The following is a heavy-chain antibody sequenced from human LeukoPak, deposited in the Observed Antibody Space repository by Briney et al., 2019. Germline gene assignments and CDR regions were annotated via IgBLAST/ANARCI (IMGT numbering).Heavy chain of an antibody. J-gene: IGHJ4*02. D-gene: IGHD6-19*01. CDR1: GYTFTDYL. CDR3: ARGGPQWLVLRKRFYFDS. Sequence: GASVKVSCKASGYTFTDYLIHWVRQAPGQGLEWMGIISPSGGGTGYAQNFQGRVTMTRDTSTSTVYMELSSLRSEDTAVYFCARGGPQWLVLRKRFYFDSWGQGTLVTVSS. V-gene: IGHV1-46*01. CDR2: ISPSGGGT.